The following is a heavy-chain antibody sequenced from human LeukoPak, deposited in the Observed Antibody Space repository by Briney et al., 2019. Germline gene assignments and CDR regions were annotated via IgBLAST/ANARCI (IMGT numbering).Heavy chain of an antibody. V-gene: IGHV3-23*01. D-gene: IGHD3-16*01. Sequence: GGSLRLSCVAYGFTFSSYAMSWVRQAPARGLEWVGSLRGDGDTYYADSVKGRFTLSRDESRNTVYLQLNNLRVEDTAVYYCAKASWVSSADAVLWGQGTPVTVSS. J-gene: IGHJ4*02. CDR3: AKASWVSSADAVL. CDR2: LRGDGDT. CDR1: GFTFSSYA.